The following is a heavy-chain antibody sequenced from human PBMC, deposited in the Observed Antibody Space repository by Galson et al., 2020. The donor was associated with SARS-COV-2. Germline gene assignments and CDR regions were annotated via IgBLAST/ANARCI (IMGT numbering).Heavy chain of an antibody. D-gene: IGHD2-15*01. Sequence: GESLKISCVVSEFTFNTYSIGWVRQSPGKGLEWVSLIGLDERTFYADSVRGRFTISRDNSRNTVFLQMNRLRDGDTALYYCATKGFCRGQICHRQFDYWSQGTQVTVSS. J-gene: IGHJ4*02. CDR3: ATKGFCRGQICHRQFDY. CDR1: EFTFNTYS. V-gene: IGHV3-23*01. CDR2: IGLDERT.